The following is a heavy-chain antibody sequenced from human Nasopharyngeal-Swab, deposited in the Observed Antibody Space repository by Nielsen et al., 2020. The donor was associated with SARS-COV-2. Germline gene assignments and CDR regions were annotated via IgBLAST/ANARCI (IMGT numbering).Heavy chain of an antibody. CDR3: AGGSFDYYYGMDV. CDR1: GFTVSSNY. CDR2: IYSGGST. V-gene: IGHV3-53*01. J-gene: IGHJ6*02. Sequence: GGSLRFSCAASGFTVSSNYMSWVRQAPGKGLEWVSVIYSGGSTYYADSVKGRFTISRDNSKNTLYLQMNSLRAEDTAVYYCAGGSFDYYYGMDVWGQGTTVTVSS.